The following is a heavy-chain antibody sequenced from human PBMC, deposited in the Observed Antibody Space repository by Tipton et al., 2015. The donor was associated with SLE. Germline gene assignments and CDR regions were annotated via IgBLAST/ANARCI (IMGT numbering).Heavy chain of an antibody. CDR3: AREEAARPGWYFDL. Sequence: TLSLTCTVSGGSISSSSYYWGWIRQPPGKGLEWIGRIYTSGSTNYNPSLQSRVTMSVDTSKNQFSLKLSSVTAADTAVYYCAREEAARPGWYFDLWGRGTLVTVSS. CDR2: IYTSGST. CDR1: GGSISSSSYY. V-gene: IGHV4-39*07. D-gene: IGHD6-6*01. J-gene: IGHJ2*01.